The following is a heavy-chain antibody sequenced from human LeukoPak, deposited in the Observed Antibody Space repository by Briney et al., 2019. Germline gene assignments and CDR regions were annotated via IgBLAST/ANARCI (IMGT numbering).Heavy chain of an antibody. CDR1: GFTFSSYA. D-gene: IGHD2-2*01. Sequence: GGSLRLSCAASGFTFSSYAMHWVRQAPGKGLEWVAVISYDGSNKYHADSVKGRFTISRDNSKNTLYLQMNSLRAEDTAVYYCARVRDIVVVPAPYYYYYGMDAWGQGTTVTVSS. CDR3: ARVRDIVVVPAPYYYYYGMDA. J-gene: IGHJ6*02. V-gene: IGHV3-30-3*01. CDR2: ISYDGSNK.